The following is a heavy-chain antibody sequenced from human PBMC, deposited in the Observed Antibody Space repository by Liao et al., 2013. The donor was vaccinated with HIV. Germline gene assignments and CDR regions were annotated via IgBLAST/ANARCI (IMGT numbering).Heavy chain of an antibody. D-gene: IGHD3-22*01. J-gene: IGHJ4*02. CDR1: GGTFSGYY. V-gene: IGHV4-34*04. Sequence: QVQLHQWGAGLLKPSETLSLTCAVYGGTFSGYYWTWIRQPPGKGLEWIGEINHRGSTNDNPSLMSRATMSVDTSKNQVSLRLTSVTAADTAVYYCAGGGDRSGYYTGAPHDYWGQGTLVTVSS. CDR2: INHRGST. CDR3: AGGGDRSGYYTGAPHDY.